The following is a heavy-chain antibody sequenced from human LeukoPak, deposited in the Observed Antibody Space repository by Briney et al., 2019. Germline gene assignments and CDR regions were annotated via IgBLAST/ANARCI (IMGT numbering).Heavy chain of an antibody. V-gene: IGHV4-39*01. CDR1: GGSISSSSYY. Sequence: PSETLSLTCTVSGGSISSSSYYWGWIRQPPGKGLEWIGSIYYSGSTYYNPSLKSRVTISVDTSKNQFSLKLSSVTAADTAVYYCARTKRQLLFDPWGQGTLVTVSS. CDR3: ARTKRQLLFDP. D-gene: IGHD2-2*01. CDR2: IYYSGST. J-gene: IGHJ5*02.